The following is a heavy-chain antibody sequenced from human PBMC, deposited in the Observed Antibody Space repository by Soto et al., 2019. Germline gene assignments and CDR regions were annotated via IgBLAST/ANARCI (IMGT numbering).Heavy chain of an antibody. CDR2: ISSSSSTI. CDR3: ARDPKNYDFWSTRAYVWGYFQH. Sequence: GGSLRLSCAASGFTFSSYSMNWVRQAPGKGLEWVSYISSSSSTIYYADSVKGRFTISRDNSKNSRYLQMNSLRDEETAVYYGARDPKNYDFWSTRAYVWGYFQHWGQGTLVTVSS. D-gene: IGHD3-3*01. V-gene: IGHV3-48*02. CDR1: GFTFSSYS. J-gene: IGHJ1*01.